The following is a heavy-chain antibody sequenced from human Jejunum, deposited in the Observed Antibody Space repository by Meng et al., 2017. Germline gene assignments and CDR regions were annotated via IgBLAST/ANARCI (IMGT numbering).Heavy chain of an antibody. CDR2: IYPGDSHT. CDR3: PRGQQVTRSWWFDP. J-gene: IGHJ5*02. CDR1: GYSFTNYW. Sequence: GESLKISCKGSGYSFTNYWIGWVRQMPGKGLEWMGIIYPGDSHTIYSPSFQGQITISADKSIGTAYLQWSSLKASDTAIYYCPRGQQVTRSWWFDPWGQGTLVTVSS. V-gene: IGHV5-51*01. D-gene: IGHD6-13*01.